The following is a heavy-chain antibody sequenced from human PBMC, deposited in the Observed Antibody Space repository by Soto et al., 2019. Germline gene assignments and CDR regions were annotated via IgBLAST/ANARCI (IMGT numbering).Heavy chain of an antibody. Sequence: ICGGSISSGGYYWSWIRQHPGKGLELIGYIYYSGSTYYNPSLKGRLTISLDTSETQFSLKLSSVTAADTAVYYCARDTPYGDPPTWGQGTLVTVSS. CDR1: GGSISSGGYY. D-gene: IGHD4-17*01. CDR2: IYYSGST. CDR3: ARDTPYGDPPT. J-gene: IGHJ4*02. V-gene: IGHV4-31*02.